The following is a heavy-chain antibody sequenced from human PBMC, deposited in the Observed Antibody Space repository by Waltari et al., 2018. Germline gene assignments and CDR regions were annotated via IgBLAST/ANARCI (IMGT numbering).Heavy chain of an antibody. D-gene: IGHD3-22*01. CDR3: ARGRRITMTPWFGWFDP. CDR1: GGSFSGYY. J-gene: IGHJ5*02. Sequence: QVQLQQWGAGLLKPSETLSLTCAVYGGSFSGYYWSWIRQPPGKGLEWIGEINHSGRPNYYPSLKSRVTIAVYTSRNQFSLTLSSVTASDTAVYYCARGRRITMTPWFGWFDPWGQGTLVTVSS. CDR2: INHSGRP. V-gene: IGHV4-34*01.